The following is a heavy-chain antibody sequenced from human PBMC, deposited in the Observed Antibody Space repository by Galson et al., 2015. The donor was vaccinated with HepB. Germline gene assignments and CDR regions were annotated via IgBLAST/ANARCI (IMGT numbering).Heavy chain of an antibody. Sequence: SLRLSCAASGFTFSSYGMHWVRQAPGKGLEWVAVISYDGSNKYYADSVKGRFTISRDNSKNTLYLQMNSLRAEDTAVYYCAKHYDILTAAPQVAFDIWGQGTMVTVSS. V-gene: IGHV3-30*18. CDR1: GFTFSSYG. J-gene: IGHJ3*02. CDR3: AKHYDILTAAPQVAFDI. D-gene: IGHD3-9*01. CDR2: ISYDGSNK.